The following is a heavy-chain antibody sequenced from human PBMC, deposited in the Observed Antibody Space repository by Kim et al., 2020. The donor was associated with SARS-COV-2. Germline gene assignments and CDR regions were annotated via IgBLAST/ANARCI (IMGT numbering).Heavy chain of an antibody. CDR3: ARHMGDILTGSFAFDI. Sequence: GESLKISCKGSGYSFTSYWIGWVRQMPGKGLEWMGIIYPGDSDTRYSPSFQGQVTISADKSISTAYLQWSSLKASDTAMYYCARHMGDILTGSFAFDIWGQGTMVTVSS. D-gene: IGHD3-9*01. CDR1: GYSFTSYW. J-gene: IGHJ3*02. CDR2: IYPGDSDT. V-gene: IGHV5-51*01.